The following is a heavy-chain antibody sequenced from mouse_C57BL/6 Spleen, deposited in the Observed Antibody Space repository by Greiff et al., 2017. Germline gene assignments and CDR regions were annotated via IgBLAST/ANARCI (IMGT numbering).Heavy chain of an antibody. D-gene: IGHD1-1*01. Sequence: VQLQQSGPELVKPGASVKISCKASGYTFTDYYMNWVKQSHGKSLEWIGDINPNNGGTSYNQKFKGKATLTVDKSSSTAYMELRSLTSEDSAVYYCARSLRYAMDYWGQGTSVTVSS. V-gene: IGHV1-26*01. J-gene: IGHJ4*01. CDR1: GYTFTDYY. CDR3: ARSLRYAMDY. CDR2: INPNNGGT.